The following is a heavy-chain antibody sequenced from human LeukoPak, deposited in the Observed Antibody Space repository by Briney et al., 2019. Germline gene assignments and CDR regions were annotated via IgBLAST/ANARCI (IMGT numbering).Heavy chain of an antibody. V-gene: IGHV1-46*01. CDR2: INPSDGST. J-gene: IGHJ4*02. CDR3: VRDGSYSYGYPPEY. D-gene: IGHD5-18*01. Sequence: GASVKVSCKASGYTFTNYYIHWVRQAPGQGLEWMGIINPSDGSTGYAQKFQGRVTMTRDMSTSTVYMELSSLRSDDTAVYYCVRDGSYSYGYPPEYWGQGTLVTVSS. CDR1: GYTFTNYY.